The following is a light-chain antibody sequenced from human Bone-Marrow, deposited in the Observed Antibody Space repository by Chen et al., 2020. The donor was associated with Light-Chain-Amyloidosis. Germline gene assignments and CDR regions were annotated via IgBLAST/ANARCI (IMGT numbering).Light chain of an antibody. CDR3: QQRSNWPPIT. J-gene: IGKJ5*01. Sequence: EIVLTQSPATLSLSPGERATLSCRASQSVSSHLAWYQQKPGQAPRLLIYDASNRATVIPARFSGSGSGTDFTLTISSLEPEDFAVYYCQQRSNWPPITFGQGTRLEIK. CDR1: QSVSSH. CDR2: DAS. V-gene: IGKV3-11*01.